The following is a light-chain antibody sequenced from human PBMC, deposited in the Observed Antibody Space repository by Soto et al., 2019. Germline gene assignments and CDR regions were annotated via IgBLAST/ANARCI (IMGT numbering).Light chain of an antibody. J-gene: IGKJ1*01. CDR2: GAS. Sequence: SPGERATLSCRASQSVSSNLAWYQQKPGQAPRLLIYGASTRATGIPARFSGSGSGTEFTLTISSLQSEDFAVYYCQQYNNWPPWTFGQGTKVEIK. CDR3: QQYNNWPPWT. V-gene: IGKV3-15*01. CDR1: QSVSSN.